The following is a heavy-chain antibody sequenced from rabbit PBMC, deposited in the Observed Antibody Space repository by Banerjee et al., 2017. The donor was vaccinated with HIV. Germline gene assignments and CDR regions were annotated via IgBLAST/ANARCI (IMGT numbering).Heavy chain of an antibody. CDR1: GLDFSSSYW. J-gene: IGHJ4*01. CDR3: VRHDASGWGTLNL. CDR2: IYAGSSGIT. Sequence: QSLEESGGDLVKPGASLTLTCTASGLDFSSSYWICWVRQAPGKGLEWIACIYAGSSGITKYASWAKGRFTISKTSSTTVTLQMTSLTAADTATYFCVRHDASGWGTLNLWGPGTLVTVS. D-gene: IGHD4-1*01. V-gene: IGHV1S40*01.